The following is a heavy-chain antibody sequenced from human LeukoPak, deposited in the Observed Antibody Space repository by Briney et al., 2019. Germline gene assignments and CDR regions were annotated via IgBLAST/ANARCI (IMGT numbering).Heavy chain of an antibody. V-gene: IGHV3-74*01. CDR2: INSDGSST. CDR3: ARGGDDYVGGSPLDY. J-gene: IGHJ4*02. D-gene: IGHD3-16*01. CDR1: GFTFSSYW. Sequence: GGSLRLSCAASGFTFSSYWMHCVRQAPGRGLVWGSRINSDGSSTSYADSVKGRFTTSRDIAKNTLYLQMDSLRAEDTAVYYCARGGDDYVGGSPLDYWGQGTLVTVSS.